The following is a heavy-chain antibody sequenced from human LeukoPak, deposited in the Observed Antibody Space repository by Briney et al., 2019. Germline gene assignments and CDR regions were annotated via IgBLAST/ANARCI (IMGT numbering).Heavy chain of an antibody. CDR3: ARLYDGSAYHADHFDY. V-gene: IGHV4-34*01. CDR2: INHSGST. J-gene: IGHJ4*02. D-gene: IGHD3-22*01. Sequence: SETLSLTCAVYGGSFSGYYWSWIRQPPGKGLEWIGEINHSGSTNYNPSLKSRVTISVDTSKNQFSLKLSSVTAEDTAMYYCARLYDGSAYHADHFDYWGQGTLVIVSS. CDR1: GGSFSGYY.